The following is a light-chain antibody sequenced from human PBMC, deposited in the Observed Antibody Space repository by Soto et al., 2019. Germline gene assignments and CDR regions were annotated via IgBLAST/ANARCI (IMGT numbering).Light chain of an antibody. Sequence: QSVLTQPASLSGSPGQSITISCTGTSSDVGGYNYVSWYQHHPGKAPKLMIYDVSNRPSGASNRFSGSQSGNTASLTISGLQAEDEADYYCSSYRASSTTHYVFGTGTKLTVL. CDR3: SSYRASSTTHYV. V-gene: IGLV2-14*03. CDR2: DVS. CDR1: SSDVGGYNY. J-gene: IGLJ1*01.